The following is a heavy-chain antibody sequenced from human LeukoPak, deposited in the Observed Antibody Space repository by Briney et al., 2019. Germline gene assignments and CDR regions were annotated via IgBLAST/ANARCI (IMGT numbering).Heavy chain of an antibody. V-gene: IGHV3-53*01. D-gene: IGHD4-11*01. CDR1: GFTVSSNY. CDR3: ARGLPPVMKYYFDY. CDR2: IYSGGST. Sequence: GGSLRLSCAASGFTVSSNYMSWVRQAPGKGLEWVSVIYSGGSTYYADSVKGRFTISRDNSKNTLYLQMNSLRAEDTAVYYCARGLPPVMKYYFDYWGQGTLVTVSS. J-gene: IGHJ4*02.